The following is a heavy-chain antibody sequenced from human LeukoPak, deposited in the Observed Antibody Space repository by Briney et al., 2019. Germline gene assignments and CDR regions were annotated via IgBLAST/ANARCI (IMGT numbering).Heavy chain of an antibody. J-gene: IGHJ6*03. D-gene: IGHD1-26*01. V-gene: IGHV1-2*02. Sequence: ASVKVSCKASGYTFTGYYMHWVRQAPGQGLEWMGWINPNSGGTNYAQRFQGRVTMTEDTSTDTAYMELSSLRSEDTAVYYCATLVTYPSGSYYYYYYMDVWGKGTTVTVSS. CDR2: INPNSGGT. CDR3: ATLVTYPSGSYYYYYYMDV. CDR1: GYTFTGYY.